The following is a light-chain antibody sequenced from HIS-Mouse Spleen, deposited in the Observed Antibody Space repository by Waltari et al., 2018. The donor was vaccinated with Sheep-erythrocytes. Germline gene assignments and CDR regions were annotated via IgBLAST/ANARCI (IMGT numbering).Light chain of an antibody. Sequence: DIQMTQSPSSLSASVGASVTITCRASQSIRSYLNWYQQKPGKAPKLLIYAASSLQSGVPSRFSGSGSETDFTLTISSLQPEDFATYYCQQSYSTPQFTFGPGTKVDIK. V-gene: IGKV1-39*01. CDR1: QSIRSY. CDR2: AAS. CDR3: QQSYSTPQFT. J-gene: IGKJ3*01.